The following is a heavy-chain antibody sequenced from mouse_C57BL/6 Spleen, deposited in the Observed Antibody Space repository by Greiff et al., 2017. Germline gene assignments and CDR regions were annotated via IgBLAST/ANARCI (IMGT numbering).Heavy chain of an antibody. Sequence: EVKLMESGGGLVKPGGSLKLSCAASGFTFSSYAMSWVRQTPEKRLEWVATISDGGSYTYYPDNVKGRFTISRDNAKNNLYLQMSHLKSEDTAMYYCAREGDGYDDYWGQGTTLTVSS. J-gene: IGHJ2*01. CDR1: GFTFSSYA. D-gene: IGHD2-2*01. CDR2: ISDGGSYT. CDR3: AREGDGYDDY. V-gene: IGHV5-4*01.